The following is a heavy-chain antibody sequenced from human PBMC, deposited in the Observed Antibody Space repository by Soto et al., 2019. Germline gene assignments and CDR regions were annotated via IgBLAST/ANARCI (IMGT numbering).Heavy chain of an antibody. CDR1: GFTFNNSG. CDR2: ISYDGSDK. Sequence: GGSLRLSCRVSGFTFNNSGMHWVRQAPGKGLEWMAVISYDGSDKYYVDSVKGRVIISRDNSKNTLNLEMNSLRAEDTAIYYCVKDRVPGAYGNYYGMDVWGQGTTVTVSS. V-gene: IGHV3-30*18. D-gene: IGHD5-12*01. J-gene: IGHJ6*02. CDR3: VKDRVPGAYGNYYGMDV.